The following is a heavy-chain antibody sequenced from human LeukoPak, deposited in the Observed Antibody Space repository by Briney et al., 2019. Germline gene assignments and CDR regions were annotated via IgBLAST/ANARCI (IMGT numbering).Heavy chain of an antibody. J-gene: IGHJ4*02. CDR1: GFTFSSYW. CDR3: ARDSPERGYSYGPLDNYFDY. Sequence: GGSLRLSCAASGFTFSSYWMSWVRQAPGKGLEWVANIKQDGSEKYYVDSVRGRFTISRDNAKNSLYLQMNFLRDEDTAVYYCARDSPERGYSYGPLDNYFDYWGQGTLVTVSS. CDR2: IKQDGSEK. D-gene: IGHD5-18*01. V-gene: IGHV3-7*01.